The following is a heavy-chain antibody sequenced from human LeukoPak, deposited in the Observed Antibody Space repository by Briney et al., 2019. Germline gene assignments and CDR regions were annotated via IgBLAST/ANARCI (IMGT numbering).Heavy chain of an antibody. CDR2: IYPADSDT. J-gene: IGHJ4*02. D-gene: IGHD3-16*02. CDR1: GYIFTSYW. CDR3: ARHGLSEDYVWGSYRSQPDY. Sequence: GESLNIYFKCSGYIFTSYWIGWLRQLARRGLAWMGIIYPADSDTKYNPSFQGQVTLSAGKSIRTAYLQCSSLKASDTAMYYCARHGLSEDYVWGSYRSQPDYWGQGTLVTVSS. V-gene: IGHV5-51*01.